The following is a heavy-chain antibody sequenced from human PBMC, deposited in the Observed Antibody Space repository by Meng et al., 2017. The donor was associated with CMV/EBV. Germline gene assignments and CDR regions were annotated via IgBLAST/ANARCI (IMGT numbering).Heavy chain of an antibody. Sequence: SETLSLTCAVYGGSFSGYYWSWIRQPPGKGLEWIGEINHSGSTNHNPSLKSRVTISVDTSKNQFSLKLSSVTAADTAVYYCARDSRGHGGEFDPWGQGTLVTVSS. D-gene: IGHD3-10*01. CDR2: INHSGST. J-gene: IGHJ5*02. V-gene: IGHV4-34*01. CDR3: ARDSRGHGGEFDP. CDR1: GGSFSGYY.